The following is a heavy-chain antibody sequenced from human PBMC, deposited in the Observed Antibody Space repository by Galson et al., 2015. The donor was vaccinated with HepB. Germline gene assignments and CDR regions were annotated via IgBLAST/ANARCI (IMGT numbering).Heavy chain of an antibody. J-gene: IGHJ6*02. D-gene: IGHD2-15*01. Sequence: SLRLSCAASGFNFNNYNMNWVRQAPGKGLEWVSFISSGSSTIFYGDSVKGRFTISRDNAKKSLYVQMNSLRAEGTAVYHCARDPPDIIVVVTTRFIFGVKYYGMDVWGQGTTVTVSS. CDR3: ARDPPDIIVVVTTRFIFGVKYYGMDV. V-gene: IGHV3-48*04. CDR1: GFNFNNYN. CDR2: ISSGSSTI.